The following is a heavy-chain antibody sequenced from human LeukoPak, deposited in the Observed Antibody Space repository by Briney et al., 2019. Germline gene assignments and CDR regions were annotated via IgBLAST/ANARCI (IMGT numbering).Heavy chain of an antibody. J-gene: IGHJ3*01. CDR3: ARYCNAGACSMFKTFDV. CDR2: ICHSGNT. V-gene: IGHV4-4*02. CDR1: GGSIINSNW. D-gene: IGHD2-15*01. Sequence: PSGTLSLTCAVSGGSIINSNWWSWVRQPPGKDLEWIGTICHSGNTNYNPSLKSRVTVSVDTSKSQLSLRLNSVTAADTSVYYCARYCNAGACSMFKTFDVWGQGTMVTVSS.